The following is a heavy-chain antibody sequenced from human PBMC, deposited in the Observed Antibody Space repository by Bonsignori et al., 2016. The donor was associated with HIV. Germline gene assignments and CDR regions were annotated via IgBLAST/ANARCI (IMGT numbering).Heavy chain of an antibody. V-gene: IGHV3-66*01. J-gene: IGHJ4*02. CDR2: IYSGGST. CDR1: GFTVSSNY. Sequence: GESLKISCAASGFTVSSNYMSWVRQAPGKGLEWVSVIYSGGSTYYADSVKGRFTISRDNSKNTLYLQMNSLRAEDTAVYYCAGYWGNRRYFDYWGQGTLVTVSS. CDR3: AGYWGNRRYFDY. D-gene: IGHD7-27*01.